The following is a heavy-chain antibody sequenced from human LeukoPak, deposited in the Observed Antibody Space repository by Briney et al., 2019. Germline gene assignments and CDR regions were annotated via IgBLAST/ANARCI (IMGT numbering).Heavy chain of an antibody. V-gene: IGHV4-34*01. J-gene: IGHJ4*02. D-gene: IGHD6-6*01. CDR1: GGSFSGYY. CDR3: ARGGHSSSSPTLDY. CDR2: INHSGST. Sequence: KPSETLSLTCAVYGGSFSGYYWSWIRQPPGKGQEWIGEINHSGSTNYNPSLKSRVTISVDTSKNQFSLKLSSVPAADTAVYYCARGGHSSSSPTLDYWGQGALVTVSS.